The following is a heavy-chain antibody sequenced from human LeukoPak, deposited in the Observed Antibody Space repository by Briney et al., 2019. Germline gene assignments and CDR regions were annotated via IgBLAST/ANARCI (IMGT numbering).Heavy chain of an antibody. CDR3: ARAFIPLAAAGFDP. Sequence: KPGGSLRLSCAASGFTFSSYRMNWVRQAPGKGLEWVSSISSSSSYIYYADSVKGRFTISRDNAKNSLYLQMNSLRAEDTAVYYCARAFIPLAAAGFDPWGQGTLVTVSS. J-gene: IGHJ5*02. V-gene: IGHV3-21*01. CDR2: ISSSSSYI. CDR1: GFTFSSYR. D-gene: IGHD6-13*01.